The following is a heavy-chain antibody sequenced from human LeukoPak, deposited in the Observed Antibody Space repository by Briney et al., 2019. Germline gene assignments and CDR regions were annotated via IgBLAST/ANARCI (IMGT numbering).Heavy chain of an antibody. CDR2: INTNTGNP. CDR3: ARSNNDGDYLGVGFDY. Sequence: ASVKVSCKSSGYIFNNYAINWVRQAPGQGLEWMGWINTNTGNPTYARGFTGRFVFSSDTSDRMAYLQISSLKAEDTAVYYCARSNNDGDYLGVGFDYWGQGTLVTVSS. D-gene: IGHD3-16*01. CDR1: GYIFNNYA. J-gene: IGHJ4*02. V-gene: IGHV7-4-1*04.